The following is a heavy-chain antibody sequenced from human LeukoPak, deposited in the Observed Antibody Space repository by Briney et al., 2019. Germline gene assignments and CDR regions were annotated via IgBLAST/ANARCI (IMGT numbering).Heavy chain of an antibody. J-gene: IGHJ6*02. D-gene: IGHD5-12*01. V-gene: IGHV4-4*07. Sequence: PSETLSLTCTVSGGSLGSYYWSWIRQPPGKGLEWIGRIYTSGSINYIPSLKSRVTMSVDTSKDQFSLKLSSVTAADTAVYYCVGWLRARSYSGMDVWGQGTTVTVSS. CDR1: GGSLGSYY. CDR2: IYTSGSI. CDR3: VGWLRARSYSGMDV.